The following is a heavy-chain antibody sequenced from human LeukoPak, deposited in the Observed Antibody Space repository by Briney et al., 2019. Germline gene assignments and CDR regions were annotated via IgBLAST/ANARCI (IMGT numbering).Heavy chain of an antibody. V-gene: IGHV3-48*02. CDR1: GFTISSNY. CDR2: ISSSSSTI. J-gene: IGHJ4*02. CDR3: AREPDFDY. Sequence: PGGSLRLSCAVSGFTISSNYMNWVRQAPGKGLEWVSYISSSSSTIYYADSVKGRFTISRDNAKNSLYLQMNSLRDEDTAVYYCAREPDFDYWGQGTLVTVSS.